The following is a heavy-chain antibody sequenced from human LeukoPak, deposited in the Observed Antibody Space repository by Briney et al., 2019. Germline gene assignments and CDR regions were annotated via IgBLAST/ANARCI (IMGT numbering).Heavy chain of an antibody. V-gene: IGHV1-69*05. Sequence: SVKVSCKASGGTFSSYSMRWVRQAPGQGLEWMGRIIPIFGTANYAQKFQGRVTITTDESTSTAYMELSSLRSEDTAVYYCARERDIAVAGIYYFDYWGQGTLVTVSS. CDR1: GGTFSSYS. D-gene: IGHD6-19*01. J-gene: IGHJ4*02. CDR3: ARERDIAVAGIYYFDY. CDR2: IIPIFGTA.